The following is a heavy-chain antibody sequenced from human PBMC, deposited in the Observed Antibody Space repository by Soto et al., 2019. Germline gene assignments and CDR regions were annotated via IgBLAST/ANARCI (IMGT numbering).Heavy chain of an antibody. CDR1: GFIFENFG. Sequence: GGSLRLSCAASGFIFENFGMSWVRQAPGKGLEWISSISGSGFKKYYADSVKGRFTISRDNSKSTVYLELNNLSAEDTAVYHCAKNQGVELVPLATVDWFDPWGQAPVVTVSS. J-gene: IGHJ5*02. V-gene: IGHV3-23*01. CDR3: AKNQGVELVPLATVDWFDP. CDR2: ISGSGFKK. D-gene: IGHD1-26*01.